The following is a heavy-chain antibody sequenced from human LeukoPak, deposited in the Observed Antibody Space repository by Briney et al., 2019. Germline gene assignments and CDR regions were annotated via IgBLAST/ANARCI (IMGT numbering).Heavy chain of an antibody. CDR3: AIPPEDSPRMPYYDFWSGYYSAEYFQH. J-gene: IGHJ1*01. Sequence: GGSLRLSCVASGFTFSTYWMSWVRQAPGKGLEWVSYISSSGSTKYYADSVKGRFTISRDNAKNSLYLQMNSLRAEDTAVYYCAIPPEDSPRMPYYDFWSGYYSAEYFQHWGQGTLVTVSS. V-gene: IGHV3-48*03. CDR2: ISSSGSTK. D-gene: IGHD3-3*01. CDR1: GFTFSTYW.